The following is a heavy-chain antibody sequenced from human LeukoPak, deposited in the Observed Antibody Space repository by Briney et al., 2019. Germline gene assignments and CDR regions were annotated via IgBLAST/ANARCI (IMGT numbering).Heavy chain of an antibody. CDR3: ARAKLGCSSTSCYYAAFDI. CDR1: GGSISSYY. Sequence: PSETLSLTCTVSGGSISSYYWSWIRQPPGKGLEWIGYIYYSESTNYNPSLKSRVTISVDTSKNQFSLKLSSVTAADTAVYYCARAKLGCSSTSCYYAAFDIWGQGTMVTVSS. CDR2: IYYSEST. D-gene: IGHD2-2*01. J-gene: IGHJ3*02. V-gene: IGHV4-59*01.